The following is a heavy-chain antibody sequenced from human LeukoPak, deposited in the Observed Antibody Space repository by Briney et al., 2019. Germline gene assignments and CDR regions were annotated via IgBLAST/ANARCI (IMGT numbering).Heavy chain of an antibody. CDR1: GGSISSSSYY. V-gene: IGHV4-61*05. CDR2: ISYSGST. Sequence: SETLSLTCTVSGGSISSSSYYWGWIRQPPGKGLEWIGYISYSGSTNYHPSLKSRLTMSVDTSKNQFSVKLSSVTAADTAVYYCARQTSSGRFDYWGQGILVTVSS. CDR3: ARQTSSGRFDY. J-gene: IGHJ4*02. D-gene: IGHD6-19*01.